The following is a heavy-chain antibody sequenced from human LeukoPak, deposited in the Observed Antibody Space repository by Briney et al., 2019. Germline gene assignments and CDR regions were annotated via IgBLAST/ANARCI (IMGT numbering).Heavy chain of an antibody. CDR1: GGSISSYY. V-gene: IGHV4-59*01. Sequence: PSETLSLTCTVSGGSISSYYWSSIRQPPGKGLGWIGYIYYSGSTNYYPSLKSRVTISVDTSKNQFYLKLSSVTPADTAVYYCAREGRDGSDYWGQGTLVTVSS. J-gene: IGHJ4*02. CDR3: AREGRDGSDY. D-gene: IGHD5-24*01. CDR2: IYYSGST.